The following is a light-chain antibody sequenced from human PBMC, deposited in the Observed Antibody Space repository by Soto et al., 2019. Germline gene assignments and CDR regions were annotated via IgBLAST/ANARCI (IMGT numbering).Light chain of an antibody. CDR3: QQYKNWPPVT. Sequence: ETVMTQSPATLSVSLGERATLSCRASQSVNTNLAWYQQKPGQAPRLLIYGVSIRATGVPARFSGSGSGTDFTLTISRLQPEDFAVYFCQQYKNWPPVTFGGGTKVEIK. CDR1: QSVNTN. CDR2: GVS. V-gene: IGKV3-15*01. J-gene: IGKJ4*01.